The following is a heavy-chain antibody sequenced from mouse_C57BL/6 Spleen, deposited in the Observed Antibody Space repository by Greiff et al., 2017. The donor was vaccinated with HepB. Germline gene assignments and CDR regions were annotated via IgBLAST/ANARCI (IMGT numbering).Heavy chain of an antibody. CDR3: ARRYYGSSIDY. CDR1: GYTFTSYW. CDR2: IDPSDSYT. V-gene: IGHV1-69*01. Sequence: QVHVKQPGAELVMPGASVKLSCKASGYTFTSYWMHWVKQRPGQGLEWIGEIDPSDSYTNYNQKFKGKSTLTVDKSSSTAYMQLSSLTSEDSAVYYCARRYYGSSIDYWGQGTTLTVSS. D-gene: IGHD1-1*01. J-gene: IGHJ2*01.